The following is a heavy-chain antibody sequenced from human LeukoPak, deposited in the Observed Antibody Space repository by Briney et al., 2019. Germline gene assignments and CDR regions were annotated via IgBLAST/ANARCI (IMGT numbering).Heavy chain of an antibody. J-gene: IGHJ5*02. V-gene: IGHV1-69*13. CDR3: ARALHSSSSGVS. D-gene: IGHD6-13*01. CDR2: IIPIFGTA. Sequence: ASVKVSCKASGGTFSSYAISWVRQAHGQGLEWMGGIIPIFGTANYAQKFQGRVTITADESTSTAYMELSSLRSEDTAVYYCARALHSSSSGVSWGQGTLVTVSS. CDR1: GGTFSSYA.